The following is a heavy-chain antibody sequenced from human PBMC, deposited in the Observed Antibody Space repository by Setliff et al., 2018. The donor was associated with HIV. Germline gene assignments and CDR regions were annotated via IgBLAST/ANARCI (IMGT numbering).Heavy chain of an antibody. V-gene: IGHV1-2*06. J-gene: IGHJ6*03. CDR3: AHHLPTCRGFGEGGYYMDV. CDR1: GYTFTDYY. CDR2: INPDSGGA. D-gene: IGHD3-10*01. Sequence: ASVKVSCKASGYTFTDYYMQWVRQAPGQGLEWMGRINPDSGGANYAQKFQGRVTITRNTSISTAYMERSSLRADDTAVYYCAHHLPTCRGFGEGGYYMDVWGKGTTVTVSS.